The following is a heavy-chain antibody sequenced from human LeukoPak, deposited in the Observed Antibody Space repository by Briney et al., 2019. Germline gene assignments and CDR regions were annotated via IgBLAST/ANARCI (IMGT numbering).Heavy chain of an antibody. V-gene: IGHV4-59*08. Sequence: SETLSLTCTVSGGSVSNKYWSWIRQPPGKGLEWIGYIYYSGSTNYNPSLKSRVTILVDTSKNQFSLRLTSVTAADTAVYYCARQTGSGLFILPGGQGTLVTVSS. CDR2: IYYSGST. J-gene: IGHJ4*02. CDR1: GGSVSNKY. CDR3: ARQTGSGLFILP. D-gene: IGHD3/OR15-3a*01.